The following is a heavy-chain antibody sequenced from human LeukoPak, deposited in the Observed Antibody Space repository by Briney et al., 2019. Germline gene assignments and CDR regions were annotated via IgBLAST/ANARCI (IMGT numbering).Heavy chain of an antibody. Sequence: SETLSLTCAVYGGSFSGYYWSWIRQPPGKGLEWIGEINHSGSTNYNPSLKSRVTISVDTSKNQFSLKLSSVTAADTAVYYCARGESKRTPPAPHYYYYMDVWGKGTTVTVSS. CDR2: INHSGST. CDR1: GGSFSGYY. D-gene: IGHD1-1*01. V-gene: IGHV4-34*01. CDR3: ARGESKRTPPAPHYYYYMDV. J-gene: IGHJ6*03.